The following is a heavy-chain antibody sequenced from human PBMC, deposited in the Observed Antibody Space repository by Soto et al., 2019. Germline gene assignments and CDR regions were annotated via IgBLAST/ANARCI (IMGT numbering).Heavy chain of an antibody. CDR3: ARDPGAVAAAGTYYYYGMDV. D-gene: IGHD6-13*01. J-gene: IGHJ6*02. CDR1: GGSISSYY. V-gene: IGHV4-4*07. Sequence: PSETLSLTCTVSGGSISSYYWSWIRQPAGKGLEWIGRIYTSGSTNYNPSLKSRVTMSVDTSKNQFSLKLSSVTAADTAVYYCARDPGAVAAAGTYYYYGMDVWGQGTTVTVSS. CDR2: IYTSGST.